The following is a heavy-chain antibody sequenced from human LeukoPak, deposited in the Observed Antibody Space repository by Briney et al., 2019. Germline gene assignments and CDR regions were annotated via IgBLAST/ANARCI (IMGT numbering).Heavy chain of an antibody. V-gene: IGHV3-48*03. CDR1: GFTFSSYE. CDR3: ARDPKTDFGEDWFDP. D-gene: IGHD3-10*01. Sequence: GGPLRLSCAASGFTFSSYEMNWVRQAPGKGLEWVSYISSSGSTIYYADSVKGRFTISRDNAKNSLYLQMNSLRAEDTAVYYCARDPKTDFGEDWFDPWGQGTLVTVSS. J-gene: IGHJ5*02. CDR2: ISSSGSTI.